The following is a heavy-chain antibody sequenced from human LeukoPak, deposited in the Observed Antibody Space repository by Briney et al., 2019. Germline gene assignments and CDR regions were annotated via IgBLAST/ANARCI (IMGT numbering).Heavy chain of an antibody. Sequence: ASVKVSCKASGYTLTNYYIHWVRQAPGQGLEWMGISNPNGGSTSYAQQFQGRVTMTRDTSTSTVYMELTSLRSEDTALYYCARLTRSGTAFDIWGQGTMVTVPS. J-gene: IGHJ3*02. D-gene: IGHD3-3*01. CDR1: GYTLTNYY. CDR3: ARLTRSGTAFDI. V-gene: IGHV1-46*01. CDR2: SNPNGGST.